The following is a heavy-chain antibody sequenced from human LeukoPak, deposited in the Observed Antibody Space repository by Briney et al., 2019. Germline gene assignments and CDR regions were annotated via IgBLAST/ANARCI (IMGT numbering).Heavy chain of an antibody. Sequence: ASVKVSCKASGYTFTSYGISWVRQAPGQGLEWMGWISAYNGNTNYAQKLQGRVTMTTETSTSTAYMELRSLRSDDTAVYYCARGGHVRVYDSSAYYGHEWGQGTLVTVSS. CDR3: ARGGHVRVYDSSAYYGHE. D-gene: IGHD3-22*01. CDR2: ISAYNGNT. V-gene: IGHV1-18*01. CDR1: GYTFTSYG. J-gene: IGHJ4*02.